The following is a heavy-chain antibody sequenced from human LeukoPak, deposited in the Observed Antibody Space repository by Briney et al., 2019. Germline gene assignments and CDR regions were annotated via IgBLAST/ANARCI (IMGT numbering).Heavy chain of an antibody. Sequence: GGSLRLSCAASGFTFSSYSMNWVRQAPGKGLEWVSSISSSSSYMYYADSVKGRFTISRDNAKNSLYLQMNSLRAEDTAVYYCARDPSSEDIVLIRDPAGYWGQGTLVTVSS. J-gene: IGHJ4*02. V-gene: IGHV3-21*01. CDR3: ARDPSSEDIVLIRDPAGY. CDR1: GFTFSSYS. D-gene: IGHD2-8*01. CDR2: ISSSSSYM.